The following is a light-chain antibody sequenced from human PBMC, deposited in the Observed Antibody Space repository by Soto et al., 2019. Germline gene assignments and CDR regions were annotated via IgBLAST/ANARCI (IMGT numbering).Light chain of an antibody. J-gene: IGKJ1*01. CDR1: QSVSFN. V-gene: IGKV3-15*01. CDR3: QQYNNWPRT. CDR2: SAS. Sequence: EIVMTQSPATLSVSPGDRATLSCRASQSVSFNLVWYQQKPGQAPRLLIYSASTRATGIPSRFSGSGSETEFTLAISSLQSEDFAVYYWQQYNNWPRTFGQGTKVEIK.